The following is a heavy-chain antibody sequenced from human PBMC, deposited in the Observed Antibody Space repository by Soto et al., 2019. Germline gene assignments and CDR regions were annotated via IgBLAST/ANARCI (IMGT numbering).Heavy chain of an antibody. D-gene: IGHD4-17*01. CDR1: GXTFSTYA. CDR3: AHPRGYGVFDAYDI. Sequence: LRLSCEASGXTFSTYAMSWVRQAPGKGLEWVSALTPSGGETFYADSVKGRFTISRDNSMNALYLQMNSLRIEDTAVYYCAHPRGYGVFDAYDIWGQGTMVTVSS. V-gene: IGHV3-23*01. J-gene: IGHJ3*02. CDR2: LTPSGGET.